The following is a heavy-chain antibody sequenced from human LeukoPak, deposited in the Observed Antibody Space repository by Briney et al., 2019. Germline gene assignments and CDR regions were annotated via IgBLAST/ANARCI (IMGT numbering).Heavy chain of an antibody. CDR1: GFTFGDYA. CDR3: TREGTYSSSAPFDY. Sequence: GGSLRLSCTASGFTFGDYAINWVRQAPGKGLEWVGFIRSRAYGGTTDYAASVKGRFTISRDDFKGVAHLQMNSLKTEDTATYYCTREGTYSSSAPFDYWGQGTLVTVSS. D-gene: IGHD6-6*01. CDR2: IRSRAYGGTT. V-gene: IGHV3-49*04. J-gene: IGHJ4*02.